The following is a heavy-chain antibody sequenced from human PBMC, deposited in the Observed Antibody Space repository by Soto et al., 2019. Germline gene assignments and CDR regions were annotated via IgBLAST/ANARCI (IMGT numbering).Heavy chain of an antibody. CDR3: ARMYYYDSSVNPNWFDP. D-gene: IGHD3-22*01. CDR1: GYTFTSYD. CDR2: MNPNSGNT. V-gene: IGHV1-8*01. J-gene: IGHJ5*02. Sequence: EASVKVSCTASGYTFTSYDINWVRQATGQGLEWMGWMNPNSGNTGYAQKFQGRVTMTRNTSISTAYMELSSLRSEDTAVYYCARMYYYDSSVNPNWFDPWGQGTLVTVSS.